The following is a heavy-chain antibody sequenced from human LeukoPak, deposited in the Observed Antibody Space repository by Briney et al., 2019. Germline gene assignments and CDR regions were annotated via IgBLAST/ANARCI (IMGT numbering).Heavy chain of an antibody. CDR2: ISAYNGNT. D-gene: IGHD5-18*01. CDR1: GYTFTSYG. Sequence: ASVKVSCKASGYTFTSYGFSWVRQAPGQGLEWMGWISAYNGNTNYAQKLQGRVTMTTDTSTSTAYMELRSLRSDDTAVYYCARVANSYGSNAFDYWGQGTLVTVSS. J-gene: IGHJ4*02. CDR3: ARVANSYGSNAFDY. V-gene: IGHV1-18*01.